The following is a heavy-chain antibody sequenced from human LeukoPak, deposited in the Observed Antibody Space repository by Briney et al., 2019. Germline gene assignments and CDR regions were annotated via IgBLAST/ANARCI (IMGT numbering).Heavy chain of an antibody. V-gene: IGHV1-18*01. CDR1: GYTFTSYG. J-gene: IGHJ6*03. Sequence: ASVKVSCKASGYTFTSYGISWVRQAPGQGLEWMGWISAYNGNTNYAQKLQGRVTMTTDTSTSTAYMELRSLRSDDTAVYYCAREIDSRWELLLSDYYYYMDVWGKGTTVTVSS. CDR2: ISAYNGNT. CDR3: AREIDSRWELLLSDYYYYMDV. D-gene: IGHD1-26*01.